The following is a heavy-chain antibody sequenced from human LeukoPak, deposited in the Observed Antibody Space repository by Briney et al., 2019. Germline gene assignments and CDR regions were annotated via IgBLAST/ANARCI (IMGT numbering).Heavy chain of an antibody. J-gene: IGHJ4*02. CDR1: GFTVSSNY. CDR2: MYSGGST. V-gene: IGHV3-66*01. Sequence: GGSLRLSCAASGFTVSSNYMSWVRQAPGKGLEWVSVMYSGGSTYYADSVKGRFTISRDNSKNTLYLQMNSLRAEDTAVYYCARSPRRYCSSTSCAHFDYWGQGTLVTVSS. CDR3: ARSPRRYCSSTSCAHFDY. D-gene: IGHD2-2*01.